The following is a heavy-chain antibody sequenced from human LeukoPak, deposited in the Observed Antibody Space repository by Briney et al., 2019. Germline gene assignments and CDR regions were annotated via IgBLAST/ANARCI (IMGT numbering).Heavy chain of an antibody. V-gene: IGHV3-23*01. CDR1: GFTFSSYA. CDR2: ISGSGGST. Sequence: HSGGSLRLSCAASGFTFSSYAMSWVRQAPGKGLEWVSAISGSGGSTYYADSVKGRFTISRDNSKNTLYLQMNSLRAEDTAVYCCAKEGGYDSSYYYGMDVWGQGTTVTVSS. CDR3: AKEGGYDSSYYYGMDV. J-gene: IGHJ6*02. D-gene: IGHD5-12*01.